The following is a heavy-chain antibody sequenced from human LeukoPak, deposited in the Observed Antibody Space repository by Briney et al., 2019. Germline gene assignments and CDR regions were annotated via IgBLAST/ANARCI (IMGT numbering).Heavy chain of an antibody. J-gene: IGHJ6*02. Sequence: GRSLRLSCAASGFTFDDYAMHWVRHAPGKGLEWVSGISWNSGSIVYADSVKGRFTIYRDNAKNSMYMQMNSLRAEDTALYYCAKDRTYSSSCYTYYYYGMDVWGQGTTVTVSS. CDR3: AKDRTYSSSCYTYYYYGMDV. CDR2: ISWNSGSI. V-gene: IGHV3-9*01. D-gene: IGHD6-13*01. CDR1: GFTFDDYA.